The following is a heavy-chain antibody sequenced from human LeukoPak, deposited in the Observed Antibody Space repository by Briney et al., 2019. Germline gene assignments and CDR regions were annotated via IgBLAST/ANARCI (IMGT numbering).Heavy chain of an antibody. J-gene: IGHJ5*02. CDR3: AKANVVAAMADWFDP. CDR1: GFTFSDYA. D-gene: IGHD2-15*01. V-gene: IGHV3-23*01. Sequence: GGSLRLSCAASGFTFSDYAMSWVRQAPGKGLEWVSAISGSGGSTYYADSVKGRFTISRDNSKNTLYLQMNSLRAEDTAVYYCAKANVVAAMADWFDPWGQGTLVTVSS. CDR2: ISGSGGST.